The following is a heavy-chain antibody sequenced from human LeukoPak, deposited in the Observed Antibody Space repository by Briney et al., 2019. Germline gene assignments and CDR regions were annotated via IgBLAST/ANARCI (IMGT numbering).Heavy chain of an antibody. V-gene: IGHV5-51*01. CDR3: ARLPPDCGGDCYPSDY. CDR1: GYSFTSYW. CDR2: IYPGDSDT. J-gene: IGHJ4*02. Sequence: PGESLKISCKGSGYSFTSYWIGWVRQMPGKGLEWMGIIYPGDSDTRYSPSFQGQVTISADKSISTAYLQWSSLKASGTAMYYCARLPPDCGGDCYPSDYWGQGTLVTVSS. D-gene: IGHD2-21*02.